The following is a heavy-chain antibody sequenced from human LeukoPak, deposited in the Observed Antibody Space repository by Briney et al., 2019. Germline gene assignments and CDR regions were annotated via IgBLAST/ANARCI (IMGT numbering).Heavy chain of an antibody. CDR1: GFTFSSYG. CDR3: ARVRKYSGYYSWYFDL. Sequence: GGSLRLSCAASGFTFSSYGMHWVRQAPGKGLEWVAFIRYDGSNKYYADSVKGRFTISRDNSKNTLYLQMNSLRAEDTAVYYCARVRKYSGYYSWYFDLWGRGTLVTVSS. D-gene: IGHD5-12*01. V-gene: IGHV3-30*02. J-gene: IGHJ2*01. CDR2: IRYDGSNK.